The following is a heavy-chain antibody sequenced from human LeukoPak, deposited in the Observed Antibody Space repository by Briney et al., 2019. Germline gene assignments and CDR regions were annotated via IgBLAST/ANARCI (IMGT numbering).Heavy chain of an antibody. CDR2: ISTSGDGT. CDR3: AKHIVVGQWYFDL. Sequence: GGSLRLSCTASGFTFSSHGMSWVRQTPGKGLEWVSSISTSGDGTVYADSVKGRFTISRDNSRNTLYLQMNSLRADDTAVCSCAKHIVVGQWYFDLWGRGTLVTVSS. J-gene: IGHJ2*01. CDR1: GFTFSSHG. D-gene: IGHD3-22*01. V-gene: IGHV3-23*01.